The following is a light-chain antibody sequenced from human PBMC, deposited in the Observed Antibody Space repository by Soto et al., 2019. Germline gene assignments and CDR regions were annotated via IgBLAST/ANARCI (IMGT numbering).Light chain of an antibody. CDR1: QSVTTF. CDR2: DAS. CDR3: QQRSNWPQIT. J-gene: IGKJ5*01. V-gene: IGKV3-11*01. Sequence: EIVLTQSPATLSLSPGERATLSCRASQSVTTFLAWYQQKPGQAPRLLIFDASDRATGIPARFSGSGSGTDFTLTISGLEPEDFAVYYCQQRSNWPQITFGQGTRLEIK.